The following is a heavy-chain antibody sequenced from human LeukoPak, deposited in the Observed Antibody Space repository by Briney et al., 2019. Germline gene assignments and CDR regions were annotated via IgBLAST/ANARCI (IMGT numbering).Heavy chain of an antibody. V-gene: IGHV1-24*01. CDR2: FDPEDGET. CDR3: ATESNRFGELPH. Sequence: ASVKVSFKVSGYTLTELSMHWVRQAPGKGREWMGGFDPEDGETIYAQKLQGRGTMTEDTSTDTAYMKLSSLRSEDTAVYYCATESNRFGELPHWGQGTLVTVSS. CDR1: GYTLTELS. D-gene: IGHD3-10*01. J-gene: IGHJ4*02.